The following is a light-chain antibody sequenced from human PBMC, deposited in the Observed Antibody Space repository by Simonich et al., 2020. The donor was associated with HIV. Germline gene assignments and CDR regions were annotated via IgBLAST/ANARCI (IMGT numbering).Light chain of an antibody. V-gene: IGLV1-40*01. CDR1: STNIGARYD. Sequence: QSVLTQPPSVSGAPGQRVTLSCTGSSTNIGARYDVHWYQQLPGTAPKLLIYGNNNRPSGVPDRFSGSKSGTSASLAITGLQAEDEADYYCQSYDSSLSGWVFGGGTKLAVL. CDR2: GNN. CDR3: QSYDSSLSGWV. J-gene: IGLJ3*02.